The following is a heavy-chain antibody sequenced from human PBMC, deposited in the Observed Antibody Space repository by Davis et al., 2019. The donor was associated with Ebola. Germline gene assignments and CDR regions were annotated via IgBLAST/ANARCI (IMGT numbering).Heavy chain of an antibody. CDR2: IYSGGTT. CDR3: VRGGWDNVMVIATIPLFDY. J-gene: IGHJ4*02. D-gene: IGHD2-21*01. CDR1: GFIVSNHY. V-gene: IGHV3-53*01. Sequence: PGGSLRLSCAASGFIVSNHYMSWVRQAPGKGLEWVSVIYSGGTTYYADSVKGRFTMSRENSKNTVYLQMNSLRVDDTAVYYCVRGGWDNVMVIATIPLFDYWGQGTLVTVSS.